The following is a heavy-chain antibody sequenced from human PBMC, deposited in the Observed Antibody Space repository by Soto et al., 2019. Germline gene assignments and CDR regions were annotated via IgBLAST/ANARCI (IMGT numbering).Heavy chain of an antibody. V-gene: IGHV4-34*01. D-gene: IGHD4-17*01. J-gene: IGHJ4*02. CDR1: GGSFSGYY. CDR2: INHSGST. Sequence: QVQLQQWGAGLLKPSETLSLTCAVYGGSFSGYYWSWIRQPPGKGLEWIGEINHSGSTNYNPSLKSRVTISVATSKNQFSLKLSSVTAADTAVYYCARGSAGYDTVTNPTSRFDYWGQGTLVTVSS. CDR3: ARGSAGYDTVTNPTSRFDY.